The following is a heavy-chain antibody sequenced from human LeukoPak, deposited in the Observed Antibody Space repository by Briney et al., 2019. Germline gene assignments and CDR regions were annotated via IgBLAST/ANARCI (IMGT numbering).Heavy chain of an antibody. CDR1: GGTFSSYA. D-gene: IGHD5-24*01. Sequence: SVKVSCKASGGTFSSYAISWVRQAPGQGLEWMGRIIPILGIANYAQKFQGRVTITADKSTSTAYMELSSLRSEDTAVYYCARDGRGGSLEMATIVWGQGTLVTVSS. J-gene: IGHJ4*02. V-gene: IGHV1-69*04. CDR3: ARDGRGGSLEMATIV. CDR2: IIPILGIA.